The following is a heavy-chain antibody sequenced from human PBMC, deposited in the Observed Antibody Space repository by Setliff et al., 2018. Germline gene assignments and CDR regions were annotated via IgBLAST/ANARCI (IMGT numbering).Heavy chain of an antibody. CDR1: GFTFSSYA. CDR3: AKDQRESTGWFKLFDY. J-gene: IGHJ4*02. Sequence: GSLRLSCAASGFTFSSYAMGWVRQAPGKGLEWVSVIYSGGSRTYSADSVKGRFTIFRDNSRNTLHLQMNSLRAEDTAVYYCAKDQRESTGWFKLFDYWGQGVLVTVSS. CDR2: IYSGGSRT. V-gene: IGHV3-23*03. D-gene: IGHD6-19*01.